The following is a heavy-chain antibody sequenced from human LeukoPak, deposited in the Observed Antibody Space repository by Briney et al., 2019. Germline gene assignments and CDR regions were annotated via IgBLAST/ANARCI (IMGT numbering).Heavy chain of an antibody. CDR3: ARLVYAISTFDY. V-gene: IGHV1-2*02. CDR2: INPNSGGT. CDR1: GYTFTGYY. D-gene: IGHD2-8*01. J-gene: IGHJ4*02. Sequence: ASVKVSCKASGYTFTGYYMHWVQQAPGQGLEWMGWINPNSGGTNYAQKFQGRVTMTRDTSISTAYMELSRLRSDDTAVYYCARLVYAISTFDYWGQGTLVTVSS.